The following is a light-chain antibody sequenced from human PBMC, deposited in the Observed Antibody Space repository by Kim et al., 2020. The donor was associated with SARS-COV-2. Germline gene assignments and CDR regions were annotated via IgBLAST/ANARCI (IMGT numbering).Light chain of an antibody. V-gene: IGKV3-20*01. CDR1: LSINSIY. Sequence: PGERPTLSCRASLSINSIYLAWYQQIPGQPPSLLIFGASSRATGIPDRFSGSGSGTDCTLTISILEPEDFTVYYCQQYCYSPTWTFGQGTKVDIK. J-gene: IGKJ1*01. CDR2: GAS. CDR3: QQYCYSPTWT.